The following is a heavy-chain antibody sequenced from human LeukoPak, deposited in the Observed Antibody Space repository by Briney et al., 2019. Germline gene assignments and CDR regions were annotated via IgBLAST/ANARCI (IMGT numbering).Heavy chain of an antibody. V-gene: IGHV1-46*01. CDR3: AGDNSMEDTAWWFDP. D-gene: IGHD1-1*01. Sequence: ASVKVSCKASGYTFTSYYMHWVRQAPGQGLEWMGIINPSGGSTSYAQKFQGRVTMTRDMSTSTDYMELSSLRSEDTAVYYCAGDNSMEDTAWWFDPWGQGTLVTVSS. CDR2: INPSGGST. J-gene: IGHJ5*02. CDR1: GYTFTSYY.